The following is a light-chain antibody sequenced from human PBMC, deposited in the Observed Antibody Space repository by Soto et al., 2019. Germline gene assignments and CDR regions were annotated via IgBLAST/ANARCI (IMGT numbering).Light chain of an antibody. J-gene: IGKJ1*01. CDR2: GVS. CDR3: QQYDYWPRT. CDR1: QSVSTN. V-gene: IGKV3-15*01. Sequence: EIEMTQSPATLSVSPGERATLSCRASQSVSTNYLAWYQQKPGQAPRLLLFGVSNRATGIPARFSGSGSGTDFSLTISSLQSEDFAVYYCQQYDYWPRTFGQGTKVDIK.